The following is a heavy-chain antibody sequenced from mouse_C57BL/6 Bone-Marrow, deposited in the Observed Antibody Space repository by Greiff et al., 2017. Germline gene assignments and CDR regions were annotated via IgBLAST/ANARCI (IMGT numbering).Heavy chain of an antibody. CDR1: GYTFTGYW. Sequence: VQLQQSGAELMKPGASVKLSCKATGYTFTGYWIEWVKQRPGHGLEWIGEIFPGSGSTNYNEKFKGKATITADTSSNTAYMQLSSLTTEDSAIYYGARWGDYYGSSYAWYFDVWGTGTTVTVSS. D-gene: IGHD1-1*01. J-gene: IGHJ1*03. CDR3: ARWGDYYGSSYAWYFDV. V-gene: IGHV1-9*01. CDR2: IFPGSGST.